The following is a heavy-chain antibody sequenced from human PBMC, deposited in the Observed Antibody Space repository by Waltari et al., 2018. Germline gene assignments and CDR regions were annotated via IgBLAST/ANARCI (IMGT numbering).Heavy chain of an antibody. D-gene: IGHD3-16*01. CDR3: ARVEGAAGLDI. Sequence: QVQLVQSVAEVKKPGASVKVSCKASGYTFTSYAMHWVRQAPGQRLEWMGWINDGNGNKKYSQKFQGRVTITRDTSASTAYMELSSLRSEDTAVYYCARVEGAAGLDIWGQGTMVTVSS. CDR2: INDGNGNK. V-gene: IGHV1-3*01. J-gene: IGHJ3*02. CDR1: GYTFTSYA.